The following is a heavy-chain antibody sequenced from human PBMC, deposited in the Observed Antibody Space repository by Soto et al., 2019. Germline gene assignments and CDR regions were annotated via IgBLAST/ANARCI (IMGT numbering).Heavy chain of an antibody. CDR2: IYDTGNT. J-gene: IGHJ6*02. D-gene: IGHD3-10*01. V-gene: IGHV4-59*01. CDR3: ARARITMVREVIKYNMDV. Sequence: SETLSLTCTVSGGSISNYYWSWIRQSPGKELEWIGYIYDTGNTNSNPSLQSRATISMDTSKNQLSLKLSSVTAADTAVYYCARARITMVREVIKYNMDVWGQGTTVTVSS. CDR1: GGSISNYY.